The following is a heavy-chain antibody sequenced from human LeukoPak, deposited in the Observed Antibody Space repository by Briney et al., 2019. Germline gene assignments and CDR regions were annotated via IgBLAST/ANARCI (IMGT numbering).Heavy chain of an antibody. J-gene: IGHJ4*02. CDR2: INGSGGNT. Sequence: GGSLRLSCAPSGFTFSSYAMSWVRQAPGMGLEWLSAINGSGGNTYYADSVKGRFTISRDNSQNTLSLQMNSLRAEDTAVYFCAKAGYRGSSVNYFDYWGQGTLVTVSS. D-gene: IGHD6-6*01. CDR1: GFTFSSYA. CDR3: AKAGYRGSSVNYFDY. V-gene: IGHV3-23*01.